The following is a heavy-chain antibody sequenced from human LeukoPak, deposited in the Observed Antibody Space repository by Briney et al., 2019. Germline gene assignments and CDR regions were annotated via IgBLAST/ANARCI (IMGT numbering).Heavy chain of an antibody. CDR3: AGSKYGSGSYSYWFDP. D-gene: IGHD3-10*01. CDR1: GFTFSSYA. V-gene: IGHV3-23*01. Sequence: GGSPRLSCAASGFTFSSYAMSWVRQAPGKGLEWVSAISGSGGSTYYADSVKGRFTISRDNSKNTLYLQMNSLRAEDTAVYYCAGSKYGSGSYSYWFDPWGQGTLVTVSS. J-gene: IGHJ5*02. CDR2: ISGSGGST.